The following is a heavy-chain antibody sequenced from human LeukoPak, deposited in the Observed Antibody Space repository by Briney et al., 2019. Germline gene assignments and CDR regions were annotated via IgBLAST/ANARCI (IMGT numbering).Heavy chain of an antibody. D-gene: IGHD3-10*01. J-gene: IGHJ3*02. Sequence: PSETLSLTYTVSNYSISSGYYWGWIRQPPGKGLEWIGSIDHSGSTYYSPSLKSRVTISVDTSKNQFSLKLSSVTAADTAVYYCARAPFDYGSGSYSYDAFDIWGQGTMVTVSS. CDR1: NYSISSGYY. CDR2: IDHSGST. V-gene: IGHV4-38-2*02. CDR3: ARAPFDYGSGSYSYDAFDI.